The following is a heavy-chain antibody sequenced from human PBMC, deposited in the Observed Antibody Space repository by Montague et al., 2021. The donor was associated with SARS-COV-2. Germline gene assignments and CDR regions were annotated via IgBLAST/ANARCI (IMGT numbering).Heavy chain of an antibody. CDR3: ARDTQHYDSTNYEDWFGP. Sequence: TLSLTCTVSGGSISTSGYYWSWIRQHPGKGLEWIGYISYSGSTYYNPSLKSRLTISVDTSENQFSLRLTSVTAADTAVYYCARDTQHYDSTNYEDWFGPWGQGTLVTVSS. CDR1: GGSISTSGYY. V-gene: IGHV4-31*03. J-gene: IGHJ5*02. D-gene: IGHD3-10*01. CDR2: ISYSGST.